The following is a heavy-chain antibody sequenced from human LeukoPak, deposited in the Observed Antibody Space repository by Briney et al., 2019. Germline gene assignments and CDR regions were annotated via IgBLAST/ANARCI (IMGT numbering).Heavy chain of an antibody. V-gene: IGHV4-39*01. J-gene: IGHJ4*02. CDR3: VRLDAVGAGMSDH. CDR2: IYYSGTT. D-gene: IGHD2-2*01. CDR1: GGSISSSRYY. Sequence: SETLPLTCSVSGGSISSSRYYRGWIRQSPGKGLEWIGSIYYSGTTYYDASLQSRVTMSVDTSKNQFSLKLSSVTAADTAVYYCVRLDAVGAGMSDHWGQGTLVTVTS.